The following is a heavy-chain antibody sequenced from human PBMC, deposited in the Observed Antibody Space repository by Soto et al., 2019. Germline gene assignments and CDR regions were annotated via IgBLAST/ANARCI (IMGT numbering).Heavy chain of an antibody. J-gene: IGHJ3*01. CDR3: ARGWGSAVYHSAFDV. D-gene: IGHD3-16*01. CDR2: IWYHGTGT. V-gene: IGHV3-33*01. CDR1: GFTFTDYG. Sequence: QVELVESGGGVVQAGGSLRLSCIASGFTFTDYGFHWVRQAPGKGLEWVAVIWYHGTGTSYGASVKGRFTISRDNSKNTLSLQMNSLRAEDTAVYYCARGWGSAVYHSAFDVWGQGTMVSVSS.